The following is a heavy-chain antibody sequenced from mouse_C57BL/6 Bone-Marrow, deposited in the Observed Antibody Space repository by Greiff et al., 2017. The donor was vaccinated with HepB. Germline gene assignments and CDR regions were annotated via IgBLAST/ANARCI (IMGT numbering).Heavy chain of an antibody. V-gene: IGHV1-64*01. J-gene: IGHJ4*01. CDR2: IHPNSGST. CDR3: ARPYYGLGDY. D-gene: IGHD1-2*01. CDR1: GYTFTSYW. Sequence: QVQLQQPGAELVKPGASVKLSCKASGYTFTSYWMHWVKQRPVQGLEWIGMIHPNSGSTNYNEKFKSKATLTVDKSSSTAYMQLSSLTSEDSAVYYCARPYYGLGDYWGQGTSVTVSS.